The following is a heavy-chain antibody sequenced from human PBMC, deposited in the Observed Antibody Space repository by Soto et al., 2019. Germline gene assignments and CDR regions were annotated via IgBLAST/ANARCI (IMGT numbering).Heavy chain of an antibody. V-gene: IGHV3-23*01. CDR2: ISATAGDT. D-gene: IGHD4-17*01. CDR1: GFILNNYA. CDR3: AHPRGYGVFDAYDI. Sequence: VQLLESGGDLVQPGGSLRLSCVASGFILNNYAMSWVRKAPGKGLEWVSAISATAGDTYYADSVRGRFTISRDNSMNTLYLQMNSLRVEDTAVYYCAHPRGYGVFDAYDIWGQGTMVTVSS. J-gene: IGHJ3*02.